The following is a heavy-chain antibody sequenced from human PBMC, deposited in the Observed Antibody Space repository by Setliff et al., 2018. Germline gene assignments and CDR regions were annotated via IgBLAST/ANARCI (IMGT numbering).Heavy chain of an antibody. J-gene: IGHJ4*02. CDR2: IYYSGAA. CDR1: GGSISSYY. V-gene: IGHV4-59*01. CDR3: ARGGTFRYFDY. Sequence: SETLSLTCTVSGGSISSYYWSWIRQPPGKGLEWIGYIYYSGAANYNPSLKSRVTVSVDTSKHQFSLRLISVTAADTAVYYCARGGTFRYFDYRGQGTPVTVSS. D-gene: IGHD5-12*01.